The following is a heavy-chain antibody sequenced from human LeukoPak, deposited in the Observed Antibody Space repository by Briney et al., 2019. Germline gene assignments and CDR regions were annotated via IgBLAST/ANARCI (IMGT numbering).Heavy chain of an antibody. CDR1: GYSFTSYW. CDR2: IYPGDSDT. J-gene: IGHJ3*02. D-gene: IGHD3-10*01. V-gene: IGHV5-51*01. Sequence: RGESLKISCKGSGYSFTSYWIGWVRQMPGKGLEWMGIIYPGDSDTRYSPSFQGQVTISADKSISTAYLQWSSLKASDTAMYYCASAGSRGGGIDAFDIWGQGTMVTVSS. CDR3: ASAGSRGGGIDAFDI.